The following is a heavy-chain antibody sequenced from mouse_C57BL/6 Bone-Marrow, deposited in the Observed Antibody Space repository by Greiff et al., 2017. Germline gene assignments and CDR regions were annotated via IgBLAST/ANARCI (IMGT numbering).Heavy chain of an antibody. D-gene: IGHD1-1*01. J-gene: IGHJ1*03. CDR2: IYPRDGST. CDR3: ARDYGSSYWYFDV. Sequence: VHLVESGPELVKPGASVKLSCKASGYTFTSYDINWVKQRPGQGLERIGWIYPRDGSTKYNEKFKGKATLTVDTSSSTAYMELHSLTSEDSAVYFCARDYGSSYWYFDVWGTGTTVTVSS. V-gene: IGHV1-85*01. CDR1: GYTFTSYD.